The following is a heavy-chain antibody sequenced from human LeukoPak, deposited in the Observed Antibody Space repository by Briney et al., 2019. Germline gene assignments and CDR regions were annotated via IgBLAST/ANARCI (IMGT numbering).Heavy chain of an antibody. V-gene: IGHV1-69*01. D-gene: IGHD3-3*01. CDR3: ARAGYDFWSGTYYYYMDV. J-gene: IGHJ6*03. Sequence: ASVKVSCKASGGTFSSYAISWVRQAPGQGLEWMGGIIPIFGTANYAQKFQGRVTITADESTSTAYMELSSLRSEDTAGYYCARAGYDFWSGTYYYYMDVWGKGTTVTVSS. CDR1: GGTFSSYA. CDR2: IIPIFGTA.